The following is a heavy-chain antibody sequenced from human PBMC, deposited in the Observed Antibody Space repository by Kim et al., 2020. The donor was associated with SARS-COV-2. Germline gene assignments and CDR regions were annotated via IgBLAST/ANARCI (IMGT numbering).Heavy chain of an antibody. CDR1: GGSFSGYN. J-gene: IGHJ1*01. Sequence: SETLSLTCAVSGGSFSGYNWNWICQPPAKGLEWVWKSSNSDSTNYNPYPKIRISISVDTSTNKFYLKLSSRTAADAAVDDYASDAYLAAAGSWGECTLVT. V-gene: IGHV4-34*01. CDR3: ASDAYLAAAGS. CDR2: SSNSDST. D-gene: IGHD6-13*01.